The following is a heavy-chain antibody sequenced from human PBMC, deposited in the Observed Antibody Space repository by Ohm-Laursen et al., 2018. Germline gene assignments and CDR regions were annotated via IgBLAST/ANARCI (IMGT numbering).Heavy chain of an antibody. CDR1: GGSFSGYY. J-gene: IGHJ6*02. Sequence: SDTLSLTWAVYGGSFSGYYWSWIRQPPGKGLEWIGEINHSGSTNYNPSLKSRVTISVDTSKNQFSLKLSSVTAADTATYYCARGSGFFKLDVWGQGTTVTVS. D-gene: IGHD6-19*01. CDR2: INHSGST. V-gene: IGHV4-34*01. CDR3: ARGSGFFKLDV.